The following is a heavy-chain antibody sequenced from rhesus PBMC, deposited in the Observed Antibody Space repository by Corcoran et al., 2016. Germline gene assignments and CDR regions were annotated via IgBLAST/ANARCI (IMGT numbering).Heavy chain of an antibody. CDR3: ARGASWSEYSTELDY. J-gene: IGHJ4*01. CDR2: IYRSNGNT. V-gene: IGHV4S7*01. CDR1: GDSISDDYG. D-gene: IGHD3-22*01. Sequence: QVQLQESGPGLLKPADTLSLTCAVSGDSISDDYGWGWIRQPPGTGLERNATIYRSNGNTYYNPPLKSRVTISTDTSKNHFSLKLSSVTAADTAVYYCARGASWSEYSTELDYWGQGVLVTVSS.